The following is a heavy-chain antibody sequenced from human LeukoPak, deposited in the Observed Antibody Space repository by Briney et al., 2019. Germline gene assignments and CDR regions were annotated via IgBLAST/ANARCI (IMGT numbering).Heavy chain of an antibody. D-gene: IGHD1-26*01. V-gene: IGHV1-2*02. CDR1: GYTFTSYD. CDR3: ARSLVGATNWFDP. J-gene: IGHJ5*02. Sequence: ASVKVSCKASGYTFTSYDINWVRQATGQGLEWMGWINPNSGGTNYAQKFQGRVTMTRDTSISTAYMELSRLRSDDTAVYYCARSLVGATNWFDPWGQGTLVTVSS. CDR2: INPNSGGT.